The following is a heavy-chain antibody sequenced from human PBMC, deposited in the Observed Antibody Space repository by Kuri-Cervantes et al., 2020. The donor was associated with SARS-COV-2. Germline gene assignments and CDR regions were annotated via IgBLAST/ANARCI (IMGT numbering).Heavy chain of an antibody. Sequence: GSLRLSCAVSGDSISDSNNWWSWVRRPPGKGLEWIGEIYHSGSTNYSPSFKSRVTISVDPSKNLFSLNLTSVTAADTAMYYCARLRRHNDGWLATGYYMDVWGKGTTVTV. V-gene: IGHV4-4*02. CDR1: GDSISDSNNW. D-gene: IGHD5-24*01. CDR3: ARLRRHNDGWLATGYYMDV. J-gene: IGHJ6*03. CDR2: IYHSGST.